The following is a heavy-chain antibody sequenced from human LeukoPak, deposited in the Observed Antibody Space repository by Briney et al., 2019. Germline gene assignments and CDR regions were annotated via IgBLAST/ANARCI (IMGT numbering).Heavy chain of an antibody. V-gene: IGHV1-18*01. CDR1: GYTFTSYG. J-gene: IGHJ4*02. CDR3: ARDRPVLRYFDWPLVDY. D-gene: IGHD3-9*01. Sequence: ASVKVSCKASGYTFTSYGISWVRQAPGQGLEWMGWISAYNGNTNYAQKLQGRVTMTTDTSTSTAYMEPRSLRSDDTAVYYCARDRPVLRYFDWPLVDYWGQGTLVTVSS. CDR2: ISAYNGNT.